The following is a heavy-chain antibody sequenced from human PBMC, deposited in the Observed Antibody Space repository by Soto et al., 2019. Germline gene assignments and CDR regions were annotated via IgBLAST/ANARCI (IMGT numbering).Heavy chain of an antibody. J-gene: IGHJ4*02. CDR1: GDSVSSNSAA. V-gene: IGHV6-1*01. D-gene: IGHD3-22*01. CDR2: TYYRSKWYN. Sequence: QVRLQQSGPGLVKPSQTLSLTCAISGDSVSSNSAAWNWIRQSPSRGLEWLGRTYYRSKWYNDYAVSVKSRITISPDTSKNQFALQLNSVTPKDTAVYYCARAGKKGYYDSSGYSQFDYWGQGSLVTVSS. CDR3: ARAGKKGYYDSSGYSQFDY.